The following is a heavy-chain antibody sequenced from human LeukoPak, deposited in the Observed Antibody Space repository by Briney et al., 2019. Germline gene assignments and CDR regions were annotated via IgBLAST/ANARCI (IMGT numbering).Heavy chain of an antibody. CDR1: GYSFTSYW. CDR2: IYPRDSDT. Sequence: NLGESLKISCKGSGYSFTSYWIGWVGQMPGKGLEWMGIIYPRDSDTSYSPSFQGQVTISADKSISTAYLQWSSLKASDTAMYYCARHHGFGELFLCYYGMDVWGQGTMVTVSS. J-gene: IGHJ6*02. CDR3: ARHHGFGELFLCYYGMDV. D-gene: IGHD3-10*01. V-gene: IGHV5-51*01.